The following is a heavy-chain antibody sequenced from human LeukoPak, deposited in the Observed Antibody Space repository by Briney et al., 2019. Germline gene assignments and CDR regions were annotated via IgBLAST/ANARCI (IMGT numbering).Heavy chain of an antibody. D-gene: IGHD1-26*01. CDR2: IQYDGSKK. Sequence: PGGSLRLSRAASGFTFSSYGMHWVRQAPGKGLEWVAFIQYDGSKKYYADSVKGRFTISRDNSKNTFYLQMNSLRAEDTSVYYCAKLSGNDAFDIWGQGAMVTVSS. V-gene: IGHV3-30*02. J-gene: IGHJ3*02. CDR1: GFTFSSYG. CDR3: AKLSGNDAFDI.